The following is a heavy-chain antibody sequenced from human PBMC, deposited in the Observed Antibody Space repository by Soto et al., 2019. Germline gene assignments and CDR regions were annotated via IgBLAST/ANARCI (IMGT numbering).Heavy chain of an antibody. Sequence: SVKVSCKDSGGTFSSYAISWVRQAPGQGLEWMGGIIPIFGTANYAQKFQGRVTITADESTSTAYMELSSLRSEDTAVYYCASASGYHYYYPIYWGQGTLVTVSS. V-gene: IGHV1-69*13. CDR2: IIPIFGTA. CDR3: ASASGYHYYYPIY. D-gene: IGHD3-22*01. J-gene: IGHJ4*02. CDR1: GGTFSSYA.